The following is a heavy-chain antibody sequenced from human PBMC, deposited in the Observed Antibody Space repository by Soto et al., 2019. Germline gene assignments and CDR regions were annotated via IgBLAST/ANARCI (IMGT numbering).Heavy chain of an antibody. Sequence: SETLSLTCSVSGGSISSYYWSWIRQPPGKGLEWIGYIYYSGSTNYNPSLKSRVTISVDTSKNQFSLKLSSVTAADTAVYYCARISTRGYYGMDVCGQGSTVTVS. CDR1: GGSISSYY. CDR2: IYYSGST. D-gene: IGHD2-2*01. CDR3: ARISTRGYYGMDV. J-gene: IGHJ6*02. V-gene: IGHV4-59*01.